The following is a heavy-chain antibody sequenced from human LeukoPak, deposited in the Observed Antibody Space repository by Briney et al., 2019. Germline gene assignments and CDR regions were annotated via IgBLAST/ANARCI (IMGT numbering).Heavy chain of an antibody. V-gene: IGHV4-39*07. CDR1: GGSISSSSYY. J-gene: IGHJ4*02. Sequence: SETLSLTCTVSGGSISSSSYYWGWIRQPPGKGLEWIGSIYYSGSTNYNPSLKSRVTISVDTSKNQFSLKLSSVTAADTAVYYCASRTIVATISRGGYFDYWGQGTLVTVSS. CDR3: ASRTIVATISRGGYFDY. CDR2: IYYSGST. D-gene: IGHD5-12*01.